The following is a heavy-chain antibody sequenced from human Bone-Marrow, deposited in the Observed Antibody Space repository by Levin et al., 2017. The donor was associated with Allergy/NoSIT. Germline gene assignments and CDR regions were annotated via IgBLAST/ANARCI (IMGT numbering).Heavy chain of an antibody. CDR3: ARADYGDDPVDY. CDR2: INPNSGGT. CDR1: GYTFTGYY. V-gene: IGHV1-2*06. J-gene: IGHJ4*02. D-gene: IGHD4-17*01. Sequence: GESLKISCKASGYTFTGYYMHWVRQAPGQGLEWMGRINPNSGGTNYAQKFQGRVTMTRDTSISTAYMELSRLRSDDTAVYYCARADYGDDPVDYWGQGTLVTVSS.